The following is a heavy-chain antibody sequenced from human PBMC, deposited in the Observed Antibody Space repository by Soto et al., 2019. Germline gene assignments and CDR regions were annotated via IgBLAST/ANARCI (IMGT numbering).Heavy chain of an antibody. CDR3: ARGGYYDSSGYYAEYFQH. V-gene: IGHV1-18*01. CDR2: ISAYNGNT. Sequence: QVQLVKSGAEVKKPGASVKVSCKASGYTFTSYGISWVRQAPGQGLEWMGWISAYNGNTNYAQKLQGRVTMTTDTSTSTAYMELRSLRSDDTAVYYCARGGYYDSSGYYAEYFQHWGQGTLVTVSS. J-gene: IGHJ1*01. D-gene: IGHD3-22*01. CDR1: GYTFTSYG.